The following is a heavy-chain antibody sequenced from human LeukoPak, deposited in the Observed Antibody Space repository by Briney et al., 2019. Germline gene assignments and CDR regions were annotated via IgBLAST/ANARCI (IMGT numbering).Heavy chain of an antibody. V-gene: IGHV1-18*01. CDR1: GYTFISYG. CDR3: ASSDGKYFQH. J-gene: IGHJ1*01. CDR2: ISAYNGNT. D-gene: IGHD1-1*01. Sequence: ASVKVSCKASGYTFISYGISWVRQAPGQGLEWMGWISAYNGNTNYAQKLQGRVTMTTDTYASTTYMELRSLRSDDTAVYYCASSDGKYFQHWGQGTLVTVSS.